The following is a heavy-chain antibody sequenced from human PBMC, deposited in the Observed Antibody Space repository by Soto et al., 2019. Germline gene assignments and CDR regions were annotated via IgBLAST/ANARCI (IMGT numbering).Heavy chain of an antibody. CDR1: GFTFSSYW. V-gene: IGHV3-7*01. CDR3: ARTTVPTRPLCCYNGMDV. Sequence: GGSLRLSCAASGFTFSSYWMSWVRQAPGKGLEWVANIKQDGSEKYYVDSVKGRFTISRDNAKNSLYLQMNSLRAEDTAVYYCARTTVPTRPLCCYNGMDVWGQGTTVTVSS. CDR2: IKQDGSEK. J-gene: IGHJ6*02. D-gene: IGHD4-4*01.